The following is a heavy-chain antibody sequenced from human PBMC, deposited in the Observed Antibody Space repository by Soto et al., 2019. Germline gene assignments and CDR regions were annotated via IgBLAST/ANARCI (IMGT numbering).Heavy chain of an antibody. V-gene: IGHV3-48*01. CDR2: ISSSSSTN. CDR3: ARDKDGSSWPFDY. J-gene: IGHJ4*02. CDR1: GFTFSYYN. Sequence: EVHLVESGGGLVQPGGSLRLSCAASGFTFSYYNMNWVRQAPARGLEWVSYISSSSSTNYYADSVKGRFTISRDNASKSLYLQMNSLRAEDTAVYYCARDKDGSSWPFDYWGQGTLVTVSS. D-gene: IGHD6-13*01.